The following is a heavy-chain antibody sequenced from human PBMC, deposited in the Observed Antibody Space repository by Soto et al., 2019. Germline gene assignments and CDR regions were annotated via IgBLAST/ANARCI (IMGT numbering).Heavy chain of an antibody. J-gene: IGHJ5*02. CDR1: GGTFSSYA. CDR3: ARHPRRFSVVASTTHNWFDP. V-gene: IGHV1-69*01. CDR2: IIPIFGTA. D-gene: IGHD2-15*01. Sequence: QVQLVQSGAEVKKPGSSVKVSCKASGGTFSSYAISWLRQAPGQGLEWMGGIIPIFGTANYAQKFQGRVTITADESTSIAYMELSSLRSEDTAVYYCARHPRRFSVVASTTHNWFDPWGQGTLVTFSS.